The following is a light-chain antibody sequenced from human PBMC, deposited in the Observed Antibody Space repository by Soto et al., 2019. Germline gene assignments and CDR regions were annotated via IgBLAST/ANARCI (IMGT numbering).Light chain of an antibody. V-gene: IGLV2-14*01. CDR1: SSDVGGYNY. CDR3: NSYTNRYTFV. CDR2: EVN. Sequence: QSVLTQPASVSGSPGQSITISCTGTSSDVGGYNYVSWYQQHPGKAPKLIIYEVNNRPSEVSNRFPGSKSGNTASLTISGLQPEDEADYYCNSYTNRYTFVLGTGTKVTVL. J-gene: IGLJ1*01.